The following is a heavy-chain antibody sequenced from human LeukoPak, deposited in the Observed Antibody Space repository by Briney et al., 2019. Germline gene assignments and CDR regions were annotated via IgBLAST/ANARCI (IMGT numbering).Heavy chain of an antibody. CDR1: GGSISSSSYY. CDR3: ATTSGSYRETYFDY. J-gene: IGHJ4*02. Sequence: PSETLSLTCTVSGGSISSSSYYWGWIRQPPGRGLERIGSIYYSGSTYYNPSLKSRVTISVDTSKNQFSLKLSSVTAADTAVYYCATTSGSYRETYFDYWGQGTLVTVSS. V-gene: IGHV4-39*01. D-gene: IGHD1-26*01. CDR2: IYYSGST.